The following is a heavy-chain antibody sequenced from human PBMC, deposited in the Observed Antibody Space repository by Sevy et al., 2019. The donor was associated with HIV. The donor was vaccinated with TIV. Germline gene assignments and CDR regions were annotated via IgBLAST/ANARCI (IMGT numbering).Heavy chain of an antibody. CDR1: GFTFSKYS. Sequence: GESLKISCAASGFTFSKYSMSWVRQPPGKGLEWVSTLSFGCGEINYADSVKGRFTICRYKSKSSVYLQMNNPRPEDTAVYYCAREGCTKPHDYWGQGTLVTVSS. CDR2: LSFGCGEI. J-gene: IGHJ4*02. V-gene: IGHV3-23*01. D-gene: IGHD2-8*01. CDR3: AREGCTKPHDY.